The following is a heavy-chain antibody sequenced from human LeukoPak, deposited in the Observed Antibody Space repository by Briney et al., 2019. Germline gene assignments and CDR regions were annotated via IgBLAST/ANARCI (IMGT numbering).Heavy chain of an antibody. V-gene: IGHV3-23*01. D-gene: IGHD6-19*01. J-gene: IGHJ5*02. CDR2: ISGGGERA. Sequence: PGGSLRLSCAASGILFSNTAMNWARQSPGRGLEWVSAISGGGERAFYADSVKGRFTISRDNPKNILYLQMNSLTADDTAIYYCGKDGGQYSSGPEFDPRGQGALVTVSS. CDR3: GKDGGQYSSGPEFDP. CDR1: GILFSNTA.